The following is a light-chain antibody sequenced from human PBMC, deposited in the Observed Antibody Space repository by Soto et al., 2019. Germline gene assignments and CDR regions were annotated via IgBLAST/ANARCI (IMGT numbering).Light chain of an antibody. Sequence: QAVVTQEPSLTVSTGGTVTLTCDSSTGAVTSGHWPDWFQQKPGQAPRTLIYDTSKKHSWTPARFSGSLLGGKAALTLSGAQPEDEADYYCLLSYSGARPVVFGGGTQLTVL. CDR3: LLSYSGARPVV. CDR1: TGAVTSGHW. V-gene: IGLV7-46*01. J-gene: IGLJ2*01. CDR2: DTS.